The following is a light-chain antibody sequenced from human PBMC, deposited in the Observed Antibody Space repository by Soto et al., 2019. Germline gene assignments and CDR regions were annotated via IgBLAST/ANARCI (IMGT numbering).Light chain of an antibody. CDR1: SSNIGAGYD. Sequence: QSVLTQPPSVSGAPGQRVTISCTGSSSNIGAGYDVQWYKQVPGTAPKLLISNSINRPSGVPDRFSGSRSDTSASLAITGIQADDEADYYCQSYDRSLSGWVFGGGTKLTVL. CDR3: QSYDRSLSGWV. J-gene: IGLJ3*02. V-gene: IGLV1-40*01. CDR2: NSI.